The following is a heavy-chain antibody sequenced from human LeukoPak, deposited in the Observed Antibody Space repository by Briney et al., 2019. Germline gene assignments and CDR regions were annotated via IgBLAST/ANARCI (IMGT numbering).Heavy chain of an antibody. CDR3: ARDYSSGYLASLDY. Sequence: GGSLRLSCAASGFTVSSNYMSWVRQAPGKRLEWVSIIYRGGSTYYADSVKGRFSISRDNSKNTLYLQMSSLRAEDTAVYYCARDYSSGYLASLDYWGQGTLVTVSS. J-gene: IGHJ4*02. CDR1: GFTVSSNY. CDR2: IYRGGST. D-gene: IGHD6-19*01. V-gene: IGHV3-66*01.